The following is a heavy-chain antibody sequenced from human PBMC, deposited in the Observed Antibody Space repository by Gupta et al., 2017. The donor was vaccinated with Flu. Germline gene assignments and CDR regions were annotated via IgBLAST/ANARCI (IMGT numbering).Heavy chain of an antibody. CDR2: IYTSGDT. Sequence: QVQLEESGPGLVKPSQTLSLTCYVSGDSIARGSYYWSWLRQPVGRGLEWIGRIYTSGDTHYNASLTGRVSVSLDASKNQFSLSLTSMTAADTGVYYCARTTVLGVVSPWGPGRLVSVSS. CDR3: ARTTVLGVVSP. CDR1: GDSIARGSYY. J-gene: IGHJ5*02. V-gene: IGHV4-61*02. D-gene: IGHD3-3*01.